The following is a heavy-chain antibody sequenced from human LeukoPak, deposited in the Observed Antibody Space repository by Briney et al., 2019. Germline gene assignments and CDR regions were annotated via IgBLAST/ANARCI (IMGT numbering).Heavy chain of an antibody. V-gene: IGHV4-59*01. CDR1: DDSISRYY. J-gene: IGHJ2*01. D-gene: IGHD5-18*01. CDR3: ARNAQRQGGLGYTYGHWYFAL. CDR2: VYHTGNT. Sequence: PSETLSLSCNVSDDSISRYYWSWIRHTPGRDLEWIGQVYHTGNTDYNPSLHSRVIMSVDTSKNQFSLKLTSVTAADTAVYYCARNAQRQGGLGYTYGHWYFALWGRGTLVTVSS.